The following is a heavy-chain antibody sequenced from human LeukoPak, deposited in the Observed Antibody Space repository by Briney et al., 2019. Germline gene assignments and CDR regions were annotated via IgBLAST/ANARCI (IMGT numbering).Heavy chain of an antibody. CDR1: GFTFRSSS. D-gene: IGHD5-18*01. J-gene: IGHJ4*02. Sequence: GGSLRLSCTTSGFTFRSSSFNWVRQVPGKGLDWVASISSSGSYKYYSDSVEGRFTIPRDNAKDSLFLQMDSLRVEDTAVYFCARELGNGDTYANVPLGHWGQGTLVTVSS. CDR2: ISSSGSYK. CDR3: ARELGNGDTYANVPLGH. V-gene: IGHV3-21*01.